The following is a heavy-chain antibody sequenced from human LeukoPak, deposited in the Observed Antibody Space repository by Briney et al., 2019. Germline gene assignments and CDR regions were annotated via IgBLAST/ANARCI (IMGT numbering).Heavy chain of an antibody. D-gene: IGHD6-13*01. CDR3: ARDFSGAAAGTVGVDY. CDR1: GYTFTSYG. CDR2: ISANNGNT. J-gene: IGHJ4*02. Sequence: ASVKVSCKASGYTFTSYGISWVRQAPGQGLEWMGRISANNGNTNYAQKLQGRVTMTTDTSTSTAYMELRSLRSDDTAVYYCARDFSGAAAGTVGVDYWGQGTLVTVSS. V-gene: IGHV1-18*01.